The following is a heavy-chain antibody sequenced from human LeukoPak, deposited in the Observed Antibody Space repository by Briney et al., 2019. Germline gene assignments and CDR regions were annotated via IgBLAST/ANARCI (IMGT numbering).Heavy chain of an antibody. Sequence: GGSLRLSCAASGFAFSSYEMNWVRQAPGKGLEWVSYISSSGSMIYYADSVKGRFTVSRDNAKNSLYLQMNSLTVEDTAVYYCAREVADCGGDCLAPWGQGTLVTVSS. CDR2: ISSSGSMI. V-gene: IGHV3-48*03. J-gene: IGHJ5*02. CDR3: AREVADCGGDCLAP. CDR1: GFAFSSYE. D-gene: IGHD2-21*02.